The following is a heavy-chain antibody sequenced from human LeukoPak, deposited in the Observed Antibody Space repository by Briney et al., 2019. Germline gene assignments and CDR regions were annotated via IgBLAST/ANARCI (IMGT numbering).Heavy chain of an antibody. CDR3: ASDYNGSGSYYKY. J-gene: IGHJ4*02. V-gene: IGHV4-59*01. Sequence: SETLSLTCTVSGGSISSYYWSWIRQPPGKGLEWIGYTFYSGSTNYNPSLKSRVTISVDTSKNQFSLKLSSVTAADTAVYYCASDYNGSGSYYKYWGQGTLVTVSS. CDR1: GGSISSYY. D-gene: IGHD3-10*01. CDR2: TFYSGST.